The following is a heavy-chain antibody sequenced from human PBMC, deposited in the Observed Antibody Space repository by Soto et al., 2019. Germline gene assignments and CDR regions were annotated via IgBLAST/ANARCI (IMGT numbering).Heavy chain of an antibody. CDR3: AKDRRVAVAGSDY. V-gene: IGHV3-21*04. CDR2: ISSSSSYI. D-gene: IGHD6-19*01. J-gene: IGHJ4*02. CDR1: GFTFSSYS. Sequence: GGSLRLSCAASGFTFSSYSMNWVRQAPGKGLEWVSSISSSSSYIYYADSVKGRFTISRDNSKNTLYLQMNSLRAEDTAVYFCAKDRRVAVAGSDYWGQGTLVTVSS.